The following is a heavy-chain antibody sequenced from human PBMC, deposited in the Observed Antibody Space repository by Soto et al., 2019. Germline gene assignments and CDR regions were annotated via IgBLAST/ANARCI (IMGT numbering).Heavy chain of an antibody. V-gene: IGHV1-18*04. CDR3: ARDYYDILTGYYSPVYYYYGMDV. CDR1: GYTFTGYY. J-gene: IGHJ6*02. Sequence: ASVKVSCKASGYTFTGYYMHWVRQAPGQGLEWMGWIGAYNGNTNYAQKLQGRVTMATDTSTSTAYMELRSLRSDDTAVYYCARDYYDILTGYYSPVYYYYGMDVWGQGTTVTVSS. CDR2: IGAYNGNT. D-gene: IGHD3-9*01.